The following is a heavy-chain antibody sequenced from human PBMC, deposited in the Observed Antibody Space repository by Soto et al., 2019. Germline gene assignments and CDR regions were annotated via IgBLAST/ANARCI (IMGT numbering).Heavy chain of an antibody. J-gene: IGHJ6*02. V-gene: IGHV1-18*01. Sequence: KVSCKASGYTFTRYGISWVRQAPGQGLEWMGWISGYNGDTNYAQKFQGRVSMTIDTSTTTAYMELRSLTSDDTAVYYCAKNGQPPYYYYGLDVWGQGTKVTVSS. CDR3: AKNGQPPYYYYGLDV. CDR1: GYTFTRYG. CDR2: ISGYNGDT. D-gene: IGHD2-8*01.